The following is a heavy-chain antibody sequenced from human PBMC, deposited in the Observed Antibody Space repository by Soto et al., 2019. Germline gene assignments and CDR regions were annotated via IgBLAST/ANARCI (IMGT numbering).Heavy chain of an antibody. D-gene: IGHD2-15*01. CDR2: INHSGST. J-gene: IGHJ4*02. V-gene: IGHV4-34*01. CDR1: GGSVSGYY. Sequence: QVQLQQWGAGLLKPSETLSLTCAVYGGSVSGYYWSCIRQPPGKGLEWIGEINHSGSTNYNPSLKSRVHISVDTSNNQFSLKLSSVTAADTAVYYCARAVVAASRPFAYWGQGTLVTVSS. CDR3: ARAVVAASRPFAY.